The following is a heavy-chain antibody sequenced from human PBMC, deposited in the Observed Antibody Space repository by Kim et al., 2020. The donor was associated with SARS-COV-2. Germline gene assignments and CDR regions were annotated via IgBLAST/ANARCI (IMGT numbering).Heavy chain of an antibody. Sequence: GGSLRLSCAASGFTFSSYGMYWVRQAPGKGLEWVAVISYDGSNKNYADSVKGRFTISRDNSKNTLYLQMNSLRTEDTAVYYCAKDSGYDPITFDYWGQGT. D-gene: IGHD5-12*01. CDR1: GFTFSSYG. J-gene: IGHJ4*02. V-gene: IGHV3-30*18. CDR2: ISYDGSNK. CDR3: AKDSGYDPITFDY.